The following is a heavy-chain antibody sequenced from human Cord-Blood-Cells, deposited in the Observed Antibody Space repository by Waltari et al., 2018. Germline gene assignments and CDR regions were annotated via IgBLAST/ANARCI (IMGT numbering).Heavy chain of an antibody. CDR1: GYTFTGYY. J-gene: IGHJ4*02. D-gene: IGHD4-17*01. V-gene: IGHV1-2*02. Sequence: QVQLVQSGAEVKKPGASVKVSCKASGYTFTGYYLPWVRQAPGQGLEWMGWINPNSGGTIYAQKFQGRVTMTRDTSISTAYMELSRLRSDDTAVYYCARVDKTTVTTDYWGQGTLVTVSS. CDR3: ARVDKTTVTTDY. CDR2: INPNSGGT.